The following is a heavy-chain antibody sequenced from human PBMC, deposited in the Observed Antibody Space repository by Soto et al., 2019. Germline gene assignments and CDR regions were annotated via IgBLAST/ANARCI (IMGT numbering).Heavy chain of an antibody. J-gene: IGHJ6*02. Sequence: ASVKVSCKASGYTFTSYAMHWVRQAPGQRLEWMGWINAGNGNTKYSQKFQGRVTITRDTSASTAYMELSSLRSEDTAVYYCARDYRYYYGSGSPYGMDVWGQGTTVTVSS. CDR2: INAGNGNT. V-gene: IGHV1-3*01. CDR1: GYTFTSYA. CDR3: ARDYRYYYGSGSPYGMDV. D-gene: IGHD3-10*01.